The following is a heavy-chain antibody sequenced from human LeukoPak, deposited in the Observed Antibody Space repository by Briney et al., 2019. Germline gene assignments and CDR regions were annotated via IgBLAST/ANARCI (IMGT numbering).Heavy chain of an antibody. CDR2: IHDSGST. V-gene: IGHV4-59*08. CDR3: ARHMNGGSNPMDV. J-gene: IGHJ6*02. D-gene: IGHD1-26*01. Sequence: RPSETLSLTRTVSGGSISSSFWSWIRQPPGKGLEWIGYIHDSGSTNYNPSLKSRVTISVDTSKNQFSLKLSSVTAADTAVYWCARHMNGGSNPMDVWGQGTTVTVSS. CDR1: GGSISSSF.